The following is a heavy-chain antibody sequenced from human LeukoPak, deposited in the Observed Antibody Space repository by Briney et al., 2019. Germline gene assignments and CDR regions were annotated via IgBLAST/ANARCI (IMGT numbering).Heavy chain of an antibody. Sequence: GGSLRLSCAASGFTFSSYSMNWVRQAPGKGLEWVSSISSSSSYIYYADSVKGRFTISRDNSKNTLYLQMNSLRAEDTAVYYCAKDNNYGDSNWFDPWGQGTLVTVSS. CDR1: GFTFSSYS. CDR2: ISSSSSYI. V-gene: IGHV3-21*04. J-gene: IGHJ5*02. D-gene: IGHD4-17*01. CDR3: AKDNNYGDSNWFDP.